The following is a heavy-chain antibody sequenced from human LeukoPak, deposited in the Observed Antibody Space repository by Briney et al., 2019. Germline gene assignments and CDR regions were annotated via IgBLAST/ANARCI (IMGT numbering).Heavy chain of an antibody. CDR3: ARGLELQRVRVNWYFDL. D-gene: IGHD1-7*01. CDR1: GGSFSGYY. CDR2: INHSGST. J-gene: IGHJ2*01. Sequence: SETLSLTCAVYGGSFSGYYWSWIRQPPGKGLEWIGEINHSGSTNYNPSLKSRVTISVDTSKNQFSLKLSSVTAADTAVYYCARGLELQRVRVNWYFDLWGRGTLVTVSS. V-gene: IGHV4-34*01.